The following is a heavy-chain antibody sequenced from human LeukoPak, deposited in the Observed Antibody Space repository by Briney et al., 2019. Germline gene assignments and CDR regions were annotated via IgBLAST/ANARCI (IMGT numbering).Heavy chain of an antibody. CDR2: ISGSAAGT. D-gene: IGHD3-16*01. Sequence: GGSLRLSCAASGFTFSSYAMSWVRQAPGKGPEWVSSISGSAAGTYYADSVTGRFTISRDNSKNTLYLQVNSLRAEDTAVYYCAKHGGFYGSRFDYWGQGALVTVSS. J-gene: IGHJ4*02. CDR3: AKHGGFYGSRFDY. V-gene: IGHV3-23*01. CDR1: GFTFSSYA.